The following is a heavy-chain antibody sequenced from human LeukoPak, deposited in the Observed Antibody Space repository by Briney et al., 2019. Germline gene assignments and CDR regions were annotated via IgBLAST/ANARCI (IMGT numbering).Heavy chain of an antibody. CDR2: IYYSGST. CDR1: GGSISSYY. CDR3: ARVSLVRGAPDYYFDY. J-gene: IGHJ4*02. Sequence: SETLSLTCTVSGGSISSYYWSWIRQPPGKGLEWIGYIYYSGSTNYNPSLKSRVTISIDTSKNQFSLKLSSVTAADTAVYYCARVSLVRGAPDYYFDYWGQGTLVTVSS. V-gene: IGHV4-59*12. D-gene: IGHD3-10*01.